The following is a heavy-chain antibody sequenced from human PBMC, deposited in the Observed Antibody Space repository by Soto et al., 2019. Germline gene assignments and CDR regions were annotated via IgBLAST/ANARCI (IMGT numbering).Heavy chain of an antibody. D-gene: IGHD6-19*01. Sequence: QVQLQESGPGLVKPSGTLSLTCAVSGGSISSSNWWGWVRQPPGKGLEWIGEIYHSGSTNYNPSLTSRVTISVDTSKNQFSLKLSSVTAADTAVYYCARITVAGTSFDYWGQGTLVTVSS. V-gene: IGHV4-4*02. CDR2: IYHSGST. CDR1: GGSISSSNW. J-gene: IGHJ4*02. CDR3: ARITVAGTSFDY.